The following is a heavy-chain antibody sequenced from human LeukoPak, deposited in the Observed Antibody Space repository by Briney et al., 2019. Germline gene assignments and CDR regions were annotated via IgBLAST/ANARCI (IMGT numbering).Heavy chain of an antibody. CDR3: AREGDGGVY. Sequence: SETLSLTCTVSGGSISSYYWSWIRQPPGKGLEWIGEINHSGSTNYNPSLKSRVTISVDTSKNQFSLKLSSVTAADTAVYYCAREGDGGVYWGQGTLVTVSS. D-gene: IGHD3-16*01. CDR2: INHSGST. CDR1: GGSISSYY. V-gene: IGHV4-34*01. J-gene: IGHJ4*02.